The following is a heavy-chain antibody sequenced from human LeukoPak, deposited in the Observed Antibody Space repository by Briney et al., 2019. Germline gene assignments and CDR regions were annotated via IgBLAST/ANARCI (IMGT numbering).Heavy chain of an antibody. Sequence: SETLSLTCTVSGGSISSSSYYWGWIRQPPGKWLECIGSIYYSGSTYYNPSLKSRVTISVDTSKNQFSLKLSSVTAADTAVYYCARGIAAAGTGGVFDYWGQGTLVTVSS. CDR1: GGSISSSSYY. V-gene: IGHV4-39*01. CDR2: IYYSGST. CDR3: ARGIAAAGTGGVFDY. D-gene: IGHD6-13*01. J-gene: IGHJ4*02.